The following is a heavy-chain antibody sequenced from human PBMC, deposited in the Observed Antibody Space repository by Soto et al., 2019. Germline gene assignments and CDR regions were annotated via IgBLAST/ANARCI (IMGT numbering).Heavy chain of an antibody. CDR2: ISGSGGGT. J-gene: IGHJ4*02. V-gene: IGHV3-23*01. Sequence: GGSLRLSCSASGFTFRNYDMSWVRQAPGKGLEWVSTISGSGGGTYYADSVKGRFTVSRDNSKNTLYLQMNSLRAEDTAVYYCAKARGSSTPAPGSYWGQGTLVTVSS. D-gene: IGHD2-2*01. CDR3: AKARGSSTPAPGSY. CDR1: GFTFRNYD.